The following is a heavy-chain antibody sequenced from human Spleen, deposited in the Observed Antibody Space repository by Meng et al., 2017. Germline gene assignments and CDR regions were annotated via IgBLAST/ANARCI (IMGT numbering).Heavy chain of an antibody. Sequence: QVQLRESGPALVKPSETLSLTCAVSGDSITNHNWWAWVRQPPGKGLEWIGYILYSGSTYYNPSLKSRVIISVDTSKNQFSLKLTSVTAADTAVYYCARVRFGVFLNFDYWGQGTLVTVSS. J-gene: IGHJ4*02. D-gene: IGHD3-3*01. CDR1: GDSITNHNW. V-gene: IGHV4-30-4*01. CDR2: ILYSGST. CDR3: ARVRFGVFLNFDY.